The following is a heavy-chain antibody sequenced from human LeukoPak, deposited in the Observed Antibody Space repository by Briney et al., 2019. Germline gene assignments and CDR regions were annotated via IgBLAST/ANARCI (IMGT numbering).Heavy chain of an antibody. J-gene: IGHJ5*02. Sequence: PGGSLRLSCAASGFTFSSYAMNWVRQAPGKGLEWVSGISWNSGSIGYADSVKGRFTISRDNAKNSLYLQMNSLRAEDTAFYYCAKDGVVAALGDNWFDRWGQGTLVTGSS. CDR1: GFTFSSYA. CDR2: ISWNSGSI. V-gene: IGHV3-9*01. CDR3: AKDGVVAALGDNWFDR. D-gene: IGHD2-15*01.